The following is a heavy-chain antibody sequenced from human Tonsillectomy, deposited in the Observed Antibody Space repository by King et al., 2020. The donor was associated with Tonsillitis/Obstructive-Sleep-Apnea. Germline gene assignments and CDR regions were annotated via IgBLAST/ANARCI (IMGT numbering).Heavy chain of an antibody. CDR3: ARVAEHIVVVVAATHYYYYYMDV. CDR1: GFTFSSYA. D-gene: IGHD2-15*01. V-gene: IGHV3-30*01. Sequence: VQLVQSGGGVVQPGRSLRLSCAASGFTFSSYAMHWVRQAPGKGLEWVAVISYDGSNKYYADTVKGRFTISRDNSKNTLYLQMNSLRAEDTAVYYCARVAEHIVVVVAATHYYYYYMDVWGKGTTVTVSS. J-gene: IGHJ6*03. CDR2: ISYDGSNK.